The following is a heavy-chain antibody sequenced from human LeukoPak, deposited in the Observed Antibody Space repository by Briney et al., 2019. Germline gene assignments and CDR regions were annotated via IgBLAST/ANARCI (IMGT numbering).Heavy chain of an antibody. Sequence: GGSLSLSCAASGFTFSSYGMHWVRQAPGKGLEWVAFIRYDGSNKYYADSVKGRFTISRDNSKNTLYLQMNSLRAEDTAVYYCAKDLLRYSGSYYPFDYWGQGTLVTVSS. CDR1: GFTFSSYG. V-gene: IGHV3-30*02. J-gene: IGHJ4*02. D-gene: IGHD1-26*01. CDR2: IRYDGSNK. CDR3: AKDLLRYSGSYYPFDY.